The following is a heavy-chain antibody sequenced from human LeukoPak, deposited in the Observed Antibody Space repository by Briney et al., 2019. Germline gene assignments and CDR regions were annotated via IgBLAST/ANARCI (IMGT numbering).Heavy chain of an antibody. J-gene: IGHJ6*03. CDR3: ARGISIAAAAQRPYYYMDV. V-gene: IGHV1-69*13. CDR1: GGTFSSYA. CDR2: IIPIFGTA. D-gene: IGHD6-13*01. Sequence: ASVKVSCKASGGTFSSYAISWVRQAPGQGLEWMGGIIPIFGTANYAQKFQGRVTITADESTSTAYMELSSLRSEDTAVYYCARGISIAAAAQRPYYYMDVWGKGTTVTVSS.